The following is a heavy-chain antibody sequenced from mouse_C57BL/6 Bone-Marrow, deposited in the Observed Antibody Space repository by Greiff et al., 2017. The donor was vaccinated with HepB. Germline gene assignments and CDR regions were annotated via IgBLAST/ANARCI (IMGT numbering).Heavy chain of an antibody. CDR2: IYPGSGST. V-gene: IGHV1-55*01. J-gene: IGHJ2*01. CDR1: GYTFTSYW. D-gene: IGHD1-1*01. Sequence: QVQLQQSGAELVKPGASVKMSCKASGYTFTSYWITWVKQRPGQGLEWIGDIYPGSGSTNYNEKFKSKATLTVDTSSSTAYMQLSSLTSEDSAVYYCARDYYGSSYYFDYWGQGTTLTVSS. CDR3: ARDYYGSSYYFDY.